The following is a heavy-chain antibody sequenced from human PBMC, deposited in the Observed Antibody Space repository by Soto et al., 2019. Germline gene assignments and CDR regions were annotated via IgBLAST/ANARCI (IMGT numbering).Heavy chain of an antibody. CDR2: INEDGSIT. D-gene: IGHD4-17*01. CDR1: GVTFSTSW. V-gene: IGHV3-74*01. CDR3: ARETVTTLYY. J-gene: IGHJ4*02. Sequence: GGCLGLSCAASGVTFSTSWMHGFRQAPGKGLVWVSRINEDGSITRYADSVKGRFTISRDNAKNTLYLQMNSLRAEDTAVYYCARETVTTLYYWGQGTLVTVSS.